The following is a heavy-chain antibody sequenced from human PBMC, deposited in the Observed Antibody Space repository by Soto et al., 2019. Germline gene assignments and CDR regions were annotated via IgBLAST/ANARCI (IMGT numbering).Heavy chain of an antibody. Sequence: PGGSLRLSCAASGFTFRSYSMNWVRQAPGKGLEWVSYISSSSSTIYYADTVKGRFTISRDNAKNSLYLQMNSLRAEDTAVYYCARDRGITMVRGGLLDYWGQGTLVTVSS. CDR2: ISSSSSTI. CDR3: ARDRGITMVRGGLLDY. J-gene: IGHJ4*02. D-gene: IGHD3-10*01. V-gene: IGHV3-48*01. CDR1: GFTFRSYS.